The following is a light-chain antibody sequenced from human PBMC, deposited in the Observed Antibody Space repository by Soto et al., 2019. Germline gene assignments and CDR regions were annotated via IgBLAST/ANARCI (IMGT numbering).Light chain of an antibody. CDR3: LQDYNYPWT. J-gene: IGKJ1*01. Sequence: DSQVTESPAPGSACIRDRVTSTLRSSQTISSYLNWYQQKPGNAPKLLIYAASSLQSGVPSRFSGSGSGTAFTLTISSLQPEDFATYYCLQDYNYPWTFGQGTKVDI. V-gene: IGKV1-39*01. CDR2: AAS. CDR1: QTISSY.